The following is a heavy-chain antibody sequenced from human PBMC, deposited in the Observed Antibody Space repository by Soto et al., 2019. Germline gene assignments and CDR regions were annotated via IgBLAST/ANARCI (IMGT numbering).Heavy chain of an antibody. CDR1: GFTFSSHS. Sequence: GGSLRLSCATSGFTFSSHSMNWVRQAPGKGLEWVSSISGSGTYTYFAESVKGRFTISRDNAKNSLYLQMNSLRAEDTAVYYCARDPGPLDYWGQGTLVTVSS. CDR2: ISGSGTYT. V-gene: IGHV3-21*01. CDR3: ARDPGPLDY. J-gene: IGHJ4*02.